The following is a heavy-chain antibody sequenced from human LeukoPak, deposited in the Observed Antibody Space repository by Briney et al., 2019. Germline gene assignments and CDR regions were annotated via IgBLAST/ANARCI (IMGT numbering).Heavy chain of an antibody. CDR2: ISGSNSYI. Sequence: GGSLRLSCAASGFTFSSYTMHWIRQAPGKGQEWVSSISGSNSYIFYADSVKGRFTVSRDNARDSLYLRMNSLRAEDTAVYYCARALTTLTYEGYWGQGTLVTVSS. V-gene: IGHV3-21*01. J-gene: IGHJ4*02. CDR1: GFTFSSYT. D-gene: IGHD1-1*01. CDR3: ARALTTLTYEGY.